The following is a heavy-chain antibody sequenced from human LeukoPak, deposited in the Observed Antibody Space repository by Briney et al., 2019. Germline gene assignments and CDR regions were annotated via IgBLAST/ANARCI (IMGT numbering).Heavy chain of an antibody. CDR3: ARDPVYGSLMDV. Sequence: SVKVSCKASGGTFSSYAISWVRQAPGQGLEWMGGIVPIFGTANYAQKFQGRVTITADESTSTAYMELSSLRSEDTAVYYCARDPVYGSLMDVWGKGPRSPSPQ. V-gene: IGHV1-69*13. J-gene: IGHJ6*01. CDR2: IVPIFGTA. D-gene: IGHD2-8*01. CDR1: GGTFSSYA.